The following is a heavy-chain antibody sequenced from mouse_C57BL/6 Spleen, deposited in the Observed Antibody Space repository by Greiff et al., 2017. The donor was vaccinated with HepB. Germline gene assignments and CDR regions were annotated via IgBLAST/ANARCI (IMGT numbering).Heavy chain of an antibody. CDR2: ISYDGSN. V-gene: IGHV3-6*01. CDR3: ARGGDY. Sequence: QLQESGPGLVNPSQSLSLPCSVPGSSITSGYYWTWIRQFPGNKLEWMGYISYDGSNNYNPSLKNRISTTRDTSKNQFFLKLNSVTTEDTATYYCARGGDYWGQGTTLTVSS. J-gene: IGHJ2*01. CDR1: GSSITSGYY.